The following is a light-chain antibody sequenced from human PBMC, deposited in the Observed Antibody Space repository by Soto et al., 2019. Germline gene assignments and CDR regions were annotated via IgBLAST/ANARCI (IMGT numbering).Light chain of an antibody. CDR3: QQYSLYPWT. CDR2: KAS. CDR1: QSINSW. V-gene: IGKV1-5*03. Sequence: DIQMTQSPTTLSASVGDRVTITCRASQSINSWLAWYQQTAGKVPKLLIFKASNLESGVPSRFSGSGSGTEFTLTINSLQPDDFATYYCQQYSLYPWTFGQGTTVEIK. J-gene: IGKJ1*01.